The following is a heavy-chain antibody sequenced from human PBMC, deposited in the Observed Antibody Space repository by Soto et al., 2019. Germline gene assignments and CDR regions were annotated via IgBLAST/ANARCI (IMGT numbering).Heavy chain of an antibody. V-gene: IGHV3-53*01. Sequence: EVQLVESGGGLIQPGGSLTLSCAASGVSVSGDYMTWVRQAPEKGLEWVSVIYVGVTTSYAESVKGRFIVSRDNSKNTLYLHMNSLRVEDTAVYYCARGAGYCTGGSCYGRDWFDPWGQGVLVTVST. J-gene: IGHJ5*02. CDR2: IYVGVTT. CDR3: ARGAGYCTGGSCYGRDWFDP. CDR1: GVSVSGDY. D-gene: IGHD2-15*01.